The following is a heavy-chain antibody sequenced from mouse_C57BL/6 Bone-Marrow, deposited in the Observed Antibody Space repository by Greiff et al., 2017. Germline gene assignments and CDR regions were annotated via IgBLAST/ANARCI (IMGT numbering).Heavy chain of an antibody. CDR2: IYPYNDGT. Sequence: VQLLQSGPELVKPGASVKMSCKASGYTFTSSVLHWVKQKPGQGLEWIGYIYPYNDGTTYNEKFKGKATLTSDKSSSTAYMELSSLTSEDAAVYYVARGGPYAMDYWGQGTSVTVSS. V-gene: IGHV1-14*01. J-gene: IGHJ4*01. CDR1: GYTFTSSV. CDR3: ARGGPYAMDY.